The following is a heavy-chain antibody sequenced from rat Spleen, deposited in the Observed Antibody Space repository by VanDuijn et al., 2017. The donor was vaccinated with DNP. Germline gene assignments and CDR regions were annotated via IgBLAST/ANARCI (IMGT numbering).Heavy chain of an antibody. V-gene: IGHV5-7*01. CDR1: GFTFSDYN. Sequence: EVQLVESGGGLVQPGRSLKLSCADSGFTFSDYNMAWVRQAPKKGLEWVATISYDGDNTYYRDSVKGRFTISRHNAKSTLYLQMNSLRSEDVATYYCARPMDYYSGGFAYWGQGTLVTVSS. D-gene: IGHD1-1*01. J-gene: IGHJ3*01. CDR3: ARPMDYYSGGFAY. CDR2: ISYDGDNT.